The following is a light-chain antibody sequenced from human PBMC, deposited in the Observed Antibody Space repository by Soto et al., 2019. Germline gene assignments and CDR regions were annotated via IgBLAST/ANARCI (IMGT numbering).Light chain of an antibody. CDR1: QSASSSY. CDR3: QQRSNWPPAWT. CDR2: GAS. J-gene: IGKJ1*01. Sequence: EIVMTQSPATLSLSPGERATLSCRASQSASSSYLAWYQQKPGQAPRLLIYGASSRATGIPARFSGSGSGTDFTLTISSLEPEDFAVYYCQQRSNWPPAWTFGQGTKVDI. V-gene: IGKV3D-20*02.